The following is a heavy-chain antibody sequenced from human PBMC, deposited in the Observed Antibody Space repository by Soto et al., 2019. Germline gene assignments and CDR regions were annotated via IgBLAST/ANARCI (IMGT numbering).Heavy chain of an antibody. D-gene: IGHD2-15*01. J-gene: IGHJ4*02. CDR1: GGTFSSYA. CDR2: IIPIFGTA. CDR3: AGPRYCSGGSCYSYYFDY. V-gene: IGHV1-69*06. Sequence: SVKVSCKASGGTFSSYAISWVRQAPGQGLEWMGGIIPIFGTADYAQKFQGRVTITADKSTSTAYMELSSLRSEDTAVYYCAGPRYCSGGSCYSYYFDYWGQGTLVTVSS.